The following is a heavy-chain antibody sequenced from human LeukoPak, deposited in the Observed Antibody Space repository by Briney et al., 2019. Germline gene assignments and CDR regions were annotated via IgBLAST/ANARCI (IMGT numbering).Heavy chain of an antibody. J-gene: IGHJ4*02. CDR2: IIPIFGTA. CDR1: GGTFSSYA. V-gene: IGHV1-69*06. Sequence: GSSVKVSCKASGGTFSSYAISWVRQAPGQGLEWMEGIIPIFGTANYAQKFQGRVTITADKTTSTAYMELSSLRSEDTAVYYCGGGHYDYVWGSYRMIDYWGQGTLVTVSS. D-gene: IGHD3-16*02. CDR3: GGGHYDYVWGSYRMIDY.